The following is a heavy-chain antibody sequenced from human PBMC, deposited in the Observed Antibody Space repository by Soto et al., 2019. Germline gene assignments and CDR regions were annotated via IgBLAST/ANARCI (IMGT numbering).Heavy chain of an antibody. CDR3: ARGDQGFDY. D-gene: IGHD3-16*01. J-gene: IGHJ4*02. Sequence: SQTLSLTCAISGDSVSSNSAALNWIRQSPSRGLEWLGRTYYRSKWFNNYALSVKSRITINPDTSKNQFSLQLNSVTPEDTAVYDCARGDQGFDYWGRGTLVTVSS. CDR1: GDSVSSNSAA. V-gene: IGHV6-1*01. CDR2: TYYRSKWFN.